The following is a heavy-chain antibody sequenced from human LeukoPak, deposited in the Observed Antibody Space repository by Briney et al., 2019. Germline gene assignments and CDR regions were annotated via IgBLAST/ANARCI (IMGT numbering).Heavy chain of an antibody. D-gene: IGHD4-23*01. CDR1: GGSISSGGYY. J-gene: IGHJ6*02. V-gene: IGHV4-31*03. CDR3: ARVVRGGMDV. Sequence: KPSETLSLTCTVSGGSISSGGYYWSWIRQLPGKGLEWIGYISYSGSTYYNPSLKSRTTISVDTSKNQFSLKLSSVTAADTAVYYCARVVRGGMDVWGQGTTVTVSS. CDR2: ISYSGST.